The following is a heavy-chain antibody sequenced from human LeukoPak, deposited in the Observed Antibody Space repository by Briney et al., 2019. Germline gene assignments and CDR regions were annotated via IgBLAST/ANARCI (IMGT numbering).Heavy chain of an antibody. CDR1: GYAFTSYY. J-gene: IGHJ4*02. D-gene: IGHD3-22*01. Sequence: ASVKVSCKASGYAFTSYYMHWVRQAPGQGLEWMGIINPSGGSTSYAQKFQGRVTMTRDMSTSTVYMELSSLRSEDMAVYYCARTEYYYDSSGYFDLPFDYWGQGTLVTVSS. V-gene: IGHV1-46*01. CDR3: ARTEYYYDSSGYFDLPFDY. CDR2: INPSGGST.